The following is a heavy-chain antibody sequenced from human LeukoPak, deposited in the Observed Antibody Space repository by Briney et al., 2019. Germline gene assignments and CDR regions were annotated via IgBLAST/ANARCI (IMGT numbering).Heavy chain of an antibody. CDR2: IIPIFGTA. CDR1: GGTFSSYA. Sequence: SVKVSCKASGGTFSSYAISWVRQAPGQGLEWMGGIIPIFGTANYAQKFQGRVTITADESTGTAYMELSSLRSEDTAVYYCARAHYDSSGYYYRHFDYWGQGTLVTVSS. J-gene: IGHJ4*02. V-gene: IGHV1-69*13. D-gene: IGHD3-22*01. CDR3: ARAHYDSSGYYYRHFDY.